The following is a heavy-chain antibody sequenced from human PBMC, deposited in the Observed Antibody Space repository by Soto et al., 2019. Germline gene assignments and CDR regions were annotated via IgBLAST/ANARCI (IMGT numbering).Heavy chain of an antibody. D-gene: IGHD3-10*01. CDR1: GYTFTSYG. CDR3: ARGSYGDY. J-gene: IGHJ4*02. Sequence: QVHLVQSGAEVKKPGASVKVSCKGSGYTFTSYGITWVRQAPGQGLEWMGWISAHNGNTDYAQRPHGRVTVTRDTSSSATYMELRSLRSDDMAVYYCARGSYGDYWGQGALVTVSS. CDR2: ISAHNGNT. V-gene: IGHV1-18*03.